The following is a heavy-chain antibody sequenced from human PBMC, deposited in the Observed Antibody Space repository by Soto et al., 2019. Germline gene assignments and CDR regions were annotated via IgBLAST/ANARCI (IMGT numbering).Heavy chain of an antibody. CDR2: ISAYNGNT. CDR3: ATEDHRPLMTTVTRAFDI. D-gene: IGHD4-17*01. CDR1: GYTFTSYG. V-gene: IGHV1-18*01. J-gene: IGHJ3*02. Sequence: ASVKVSCKASGYTFTSYGISWVRQAPGQGLEWMGWISAYNGNTNYAQKLQGRVTMTTDTSTSTAYMEMRSLRSDDTAVYYCATEDHRPLMTTVTRAFDIWGQGTMVTVS.